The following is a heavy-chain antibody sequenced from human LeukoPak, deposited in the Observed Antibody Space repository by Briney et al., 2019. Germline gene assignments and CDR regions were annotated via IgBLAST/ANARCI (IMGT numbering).Heavy chain of an antibody. CDR3: ARDPVLTHWYFDL. CDR1: GYTFTSYG. Sequence: ASVRVSCKASGYTFTSYGISWVRQAPGQGLEWMGWISAYNGNTNYAQELQGRVTMTTDTSTSTAYMELRSLRSDDTAVYYCARDPVLTHWYFDLWGRGTLVTVSS. J-gene: IGHJ2*01. V-gene: IGHV1-18*01. CDR2: ISAYNGNT. D-gene: IGHD2-8*01.